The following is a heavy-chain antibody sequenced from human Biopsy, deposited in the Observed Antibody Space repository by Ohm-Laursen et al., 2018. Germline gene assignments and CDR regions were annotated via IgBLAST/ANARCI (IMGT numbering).Heavy chain of an antibody. D-gene: IGHD3-3*01. Sequence: SDTLSLTATVSGGSISSDYWSWIRQSTGKGLEWIGYISNRGSTNYNPSLRGRVTISVDTSNNQFFLMLSSLTAADTAVFFCARLYRLDDYWNDDPPDAFDVWGQETVVTVSS. CDR2: ISNRGST. CDR3: ARLYRLDDYWNDDPPDAFDV. J-gene: IGHJ3*01. V-gene: IGHV4-59*07. CDR1: GGSISSDY.